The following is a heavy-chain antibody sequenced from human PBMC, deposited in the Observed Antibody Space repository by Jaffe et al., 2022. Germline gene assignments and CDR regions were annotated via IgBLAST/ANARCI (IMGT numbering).Heavy chain of an antibody. CDR1: GYSISSGYY. D-gene: IGHD3-10*01. CDR3: ARTYYYGSGSYYKRGYFDY. V-gene: IGHV4-38-2*01. Sequence: QVQLQESGPGLVKPSETLSLTCAVSGYSISSGYYWGWIRQPPGKGLEWIGSIYHSGSTYYNPSLKSRVTISVDTSKNQFSLKLSSVTAADTAVYYCARTYYYGSGSYYKRGYFDYWGQGTLVTVSS. J-gene: IGHJ4*02. CDR2: IYHSGST.